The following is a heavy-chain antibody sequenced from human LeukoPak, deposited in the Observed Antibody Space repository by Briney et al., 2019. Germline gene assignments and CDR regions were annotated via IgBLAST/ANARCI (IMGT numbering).Heavy chain of an antibody. Sequence: ASVKVSCKASGYTFTSYGISWVRQAPGQGLEWMGWISAYNGNTNYAQKLQGRVTMTTDTSTSTAYMELRSLRSDDTAVYYCAREIPMAGYYYYYYMDVWGKGTTVTVSS. J-gene: IGHJ6*03. V-gene: IGHV1-18*01. CDR3: AREIPMAGYYYYYYMDV. D-gene: IGHD3-10*01. CDR2: ISAYNGNT. CDR1: GYTFTSYG.